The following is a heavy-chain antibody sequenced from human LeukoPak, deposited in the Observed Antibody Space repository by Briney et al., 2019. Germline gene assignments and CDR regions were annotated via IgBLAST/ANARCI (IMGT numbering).Heavy chain of an antibody. D-gene: IGHD3-3*01. Sequence: SQTLSLTCTVSGGSISSGGYYWSWIRQHPVKGLEWIGYIYYSGSTYYNPSLKSRVTISVDTSKNQFSLKLSSVTAADTAVYYCAGYVLRFLEWLSPGNWFDPWGQGTLVTVSS. CDR2: IYYSGST. CDR3: AGYVLRFLEWLSPGNWFDP. J-gene: IGHJ5*02. V-gene: IGHV4-31*03. CDR1: GGSISSGGYY.